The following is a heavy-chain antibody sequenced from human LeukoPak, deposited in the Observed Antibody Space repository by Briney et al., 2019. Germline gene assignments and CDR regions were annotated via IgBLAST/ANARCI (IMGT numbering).Heavy chain of an antibody. Sequence: GGSLRLSCAASGFNFKNYWMTWVRQAPGRGLEWVARIKQDGSEKDYVDSVKGRFTISRDNAKNSLYLQMNSLRADDTAVYYCAAYQSLGFWGQGTLVTVSP. J-gene: IGHJ4*02. CDR1: GFNFKNYW. CDR2: IKQDGSEK. D-gene: IGHD2-2*01. CDR3: AAYQSLGF. V-gene: IGHV3-7*01.